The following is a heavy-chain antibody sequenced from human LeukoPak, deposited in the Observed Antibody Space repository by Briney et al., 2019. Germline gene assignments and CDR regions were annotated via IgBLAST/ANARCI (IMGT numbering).Heavy chain of an antibody. CDR1: GFPVSRNY. V-gene: IGHV3-66*01. CDR3: AGVGVALYYYYGMDL. CDR2: IYSGGTT. J-gene: IGHJ6*02. Sequence: GSLRLSCSASGFPVSRNYMSWGRRAPGKGLEWVSVIYSGGTTYYADSVKGRFSISRDNSKNTLYLQMNSLRAEDTAVYYCAGVGVALYYYYGMDLWGQGTTVTVSS. D-gene: IGHD3-3*01.